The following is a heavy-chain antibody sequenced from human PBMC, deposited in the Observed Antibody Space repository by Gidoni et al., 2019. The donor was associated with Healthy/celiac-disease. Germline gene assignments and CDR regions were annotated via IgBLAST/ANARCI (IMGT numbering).Heavy chain of an antibody. V-gene: IGHV3-11*06. Sequence: QVQLVEAGGGLVKPGGSLRLSCAASGFTFSDYYMSWIRQAPGKGLEWVSYISSSSSYTNYADSVKGRFTISRDNAKNSLYLQMNSLRAEDTAVYYCARVDSGYDLLDYWGQGTLVTVSS. CDR3: ARVDSGYDLLDY. J-gene: IGHJ4*02. D-gene: IGHD5-12*01. CDR2: ISSSSSYT. CDR1: GFTFSDYY.